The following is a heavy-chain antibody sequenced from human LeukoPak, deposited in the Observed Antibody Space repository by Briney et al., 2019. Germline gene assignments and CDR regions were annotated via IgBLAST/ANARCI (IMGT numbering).Heavy chain of an antibody. CDR1: GFTFSSYG. Sequence: GGSLRLSCAASGFTFSSYGMNWVRQAPGKGLEWVSSISSSSSYIYYADSVKGRFTISRDNAKNSLYLQMNSLRAEDTAVYYCARPYYDFWSGYYAGGSHYYYYMDVWGKGTTVTVSS. CDR3: ARPYYDFWSGYYAGGSHYYYYMDV. J-gene: IGHJ6*03. D-gene: IGHD3-3*01. CDR2: ISSSSSYI. V-gene: IGHV3-21*01.